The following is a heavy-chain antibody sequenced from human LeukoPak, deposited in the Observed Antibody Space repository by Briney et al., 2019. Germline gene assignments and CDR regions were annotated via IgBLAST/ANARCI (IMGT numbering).Heavy chain of an antibody. D-gene: IGHD3-10*01. Sequence: SETLSLTCTVSGGSISSSSYYRGWIRQPPGKGLEWIGSIYYSGSTYYNPSLKSRVTISVDTSKNQFSLKLSSVTAADTAVYYCARRPYYYGSGSYYKELVDWGQGTLVTVSS. CDR3: ARRPYYYGSGSYYKELVD. J-gene: IGHJ4*02. CDR2: IYYSGST. CDR1: GGSISSSSYY. V-gene: IGHV4-39*01.